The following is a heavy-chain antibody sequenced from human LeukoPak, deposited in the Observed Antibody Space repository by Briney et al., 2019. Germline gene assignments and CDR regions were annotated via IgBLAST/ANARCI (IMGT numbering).Heavy chain of an antibody. CDR2: IWYDGSNK. CDR3: ARDSWGMDV. V-gene: IGHV3-33*01. Sequence: GRSLRLSCAASGFTFGNYGMHWVRPAPGKGLEWVAVIWYDGSNKFYADSVKGRFTISRDNSNTPRYLQMNSRRAEDTAVYYCARDSWGMDVWGQGTTVTVSS. CDR1: GFTFGNYG. D-gene: IGHD6-6*01. J-gene: IGHJ6*02.